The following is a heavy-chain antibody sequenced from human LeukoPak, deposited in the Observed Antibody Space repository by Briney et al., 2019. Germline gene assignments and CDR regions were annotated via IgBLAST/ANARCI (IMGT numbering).Heavy chain of an antibody. Sequence: SETLSLPCAVYGGSFSGYYWRWIRQPPGKGLEWIGEINHSGSTNYNPSLKSRVTISVDTSKNQFSLKLSSVTAADTAVYYCARGYNWNDRNFDYWGQGTLVTVSS. CDR1: GGSFSGYY. J-gene: IGHJ4*02. CDR3: ARGYNWNDRNFDY. D-gene: IGHD1-20*01. CDR2: INHSGST. V-gene: IGHV4-34*01.